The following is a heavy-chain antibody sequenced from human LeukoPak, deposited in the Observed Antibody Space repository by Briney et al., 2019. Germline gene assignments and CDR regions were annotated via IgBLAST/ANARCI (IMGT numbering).Heavy chain of an antibody. CDR2: IHTSGGT. CDR3: ARQAYYSPSGSWTGFDF. V-gene: IGHV4-4*09. D-gene: IGHD3-10*01. CDR1: GDSFGGYY. J-gene: IGHJ4*02. Sequence: SETLSLTCTVSGDSFGGYYWTWIRQPPGKGLEWIGYIHTSGGTNYNPSLKSRVTMSVDTSKNQFSLKLTSVTAADTAVYFCARQAYYSPSGSWTGFDFWGQGTLASVSP.